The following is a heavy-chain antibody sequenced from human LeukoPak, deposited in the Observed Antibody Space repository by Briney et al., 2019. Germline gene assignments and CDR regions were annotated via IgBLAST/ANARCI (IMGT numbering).Heavy chain of an antibody. CDR2: ISDSGGRT. V-gene: IGHV3-23*01. Sequence: GGSLRLSCAVSGIALSNYGMTWVRQAPGKGLEWVAGISDSGGRTNYADSVKGRFTISRDNPKNTLYLQMNSLRAEDTAVYYCVGGMNDYWGSAAGPYYYGMHVWGQGTSVTVSS. D-gene: IGHD3-10*01. CDR1: GIALSNYG. CDR3: VGGMNDYWGSAAGPYYYGMHV. J-gene: IGHJ6*02.